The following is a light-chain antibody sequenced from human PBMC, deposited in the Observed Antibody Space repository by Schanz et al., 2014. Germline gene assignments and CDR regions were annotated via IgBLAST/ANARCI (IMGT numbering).Light chain of an antibody. J-gene: IGLJ1*01. CDR2: KNN. V-gene: IGLV1-47*01. CDR1: SSNIGSNS. CDR3: SSYADSSTL. Sequence: QSVLTQPPSASGTPGQRITIPCSGSSSNIGSNSVHWYQQLPGTAPKLLIYKNNQRPSGVPDRFSGSKSGTSASLAISGLRSEDEADYYCSSYADSSTLFGPGTKLTVL.